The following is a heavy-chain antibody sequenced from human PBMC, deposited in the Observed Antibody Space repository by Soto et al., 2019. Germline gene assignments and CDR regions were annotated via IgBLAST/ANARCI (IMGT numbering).Heavy chain of an antibody. CDR2: ISGRGTTT. Sequence: GGSLRLSCEASGFSFGSYSMNWVRQAPGKGLEWVSFISGRGTTTYYADSVKGRFTVSRDNAKNSLSLEVNSLRDEDTAVYYCARLGYCSSATCKYYFCYYGMDVWGQGTTVTVSS. J-gene: IGHJ6*02. D-gene: IGHD2-2*01. CDR1: GFSFGSYS. CDR3: ARLGYCSSATCKYYFCYYGMDV. V-gene: IGHV3-48*02.